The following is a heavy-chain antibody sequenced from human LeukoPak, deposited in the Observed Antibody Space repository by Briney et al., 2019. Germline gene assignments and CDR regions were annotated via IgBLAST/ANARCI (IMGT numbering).Heavy chain of an antibody. CDR3: ARHPTSGYERNFDY. J-gene: IGHJ4*02. Sequence: SETLSVTCTVPGGSISSSSYYWGWLRQPPGKGLEWLGSIYYSGSTYDNPPLRSRVTISVDTSKNQVSLKLSSVTAADTAVDYGARHPTSGYERNFDYWGQGTLVTVSS. V-gene: IGHV4-39*01. CDR2: IYYSGST. D-gene: IGHD5-12*01. CDR1: GGSISSSSYY.